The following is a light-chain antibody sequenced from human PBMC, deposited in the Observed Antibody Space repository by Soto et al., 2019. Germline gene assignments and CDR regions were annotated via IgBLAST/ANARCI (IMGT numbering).Light chain of an antibody. CDR3: GADHGSGSNCFVI. CDR1: SGYSDDK. Sequence: QSVLTQPPSASASLGASVTLTCTLSSGYSDDKLDWYQQRPGKGPRFVMRVGSRGIVGSRGDGIPDRFSVLGSGLNRFLIIKNIQEEEESDYHCGADHGSGSNCFVIFGGGTQLTVL. V-gene: IGLV9-49*01. J-gene: IGLJ2*01. CDR2: VGSRGIVG.